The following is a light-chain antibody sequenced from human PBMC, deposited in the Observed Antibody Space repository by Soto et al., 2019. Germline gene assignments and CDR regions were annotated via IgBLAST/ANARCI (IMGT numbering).Light chain of an antibody. J-gene: IGLJ1*01. Sequence: QSVLTQPPSVSGAPGQRVTISCTWSNSNIGAHFDVYWYQQLPGTAPRLVIYGNTNRPSGVPDRFSGSKSGTSASLAITGLQAEDEADYYCQSYDSSLSGYVFGTGTKVTVL. CDR2: GNT. CDR1: NSNIGAHFD. CDR3: QSYDSSLSGYV. V-gene: IGLV1-40*01.